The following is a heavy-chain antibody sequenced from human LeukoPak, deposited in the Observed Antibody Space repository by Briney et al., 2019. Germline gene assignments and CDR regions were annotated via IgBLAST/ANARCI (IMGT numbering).Heavy chain of an antibody. J-gene: IGHJ4*02. CDR2: ISSSGSTI. CDR1: GFTFSSYE. Sequence: PGGSLRLSCAASGFTFSSYEMNWVRQAPGKGLEWVSYISSSGSTIYYADSVKGRFTISRDNAKNSLYLQMNSLRAEDTAVYYCVRDYEQLGTWACGHWGQGTLVTVSS. CDR3: VRDYEQLGTWACGH. V-gene: IGHV3-48*03. D-gene: IGHD6-13*01.